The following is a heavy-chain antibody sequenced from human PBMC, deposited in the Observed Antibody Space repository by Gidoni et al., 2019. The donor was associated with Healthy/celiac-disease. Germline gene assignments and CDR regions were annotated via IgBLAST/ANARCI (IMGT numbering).Heavy chain of an antibody. D-gene: IGHD2-2*01. CDR2: IIPILGIA. J-gene: IGHJ6*02. V-gene: IGHV1-69*09. Sequence: VQLVQSGAEVKKPGSSVKVSCKASGGTFTSYAISWVRQAPGQGLEWMGRIIPILGIANDAQKFQGRVTITADKSTSTAYMELSSLRSEDTAVYYCARASTSPLSVFNYYGMDVWGQGTTVTVSS. CDR3: ARASTSPLSVFNYYGMDV. CDR1: GGTFTSYA.